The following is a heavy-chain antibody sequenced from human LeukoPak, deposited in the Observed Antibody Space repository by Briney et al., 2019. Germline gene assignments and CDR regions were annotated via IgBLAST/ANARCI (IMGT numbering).Heavy chain of an antibody. CDR1: GYTFTSYY. CDR2: INPSGGST. CDR3: ARDAPSYYYGSGSLVWFDP. J-gene: IGHJ5*02. D-gene: IGHD3-10*01. V-gene: IGHV1-46*01. Sequence: ASVKVSCKASGYTFTSYYMHWVRQAPGQGLEWMGIINPSGGSTSYAQKFQGRVTMTRDMSTSTVYMELSSLRSEDTAVYYCARDAPSYYYGSGSLVWFDPWGQGTLVTVSS.